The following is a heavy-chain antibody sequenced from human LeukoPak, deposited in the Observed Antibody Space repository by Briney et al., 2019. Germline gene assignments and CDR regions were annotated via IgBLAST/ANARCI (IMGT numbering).Heavy chain of an antibody. V-gene: IGHV3-23*01. Sequence: PGGSPRLSRAASGFTFSSYAMNWVRQAPGRGLEWVSGFSGSGGTTYYADSVKGRFTISRDNSKNTLYLQMNSLRAEDTAVYYCANGNRCTSPNCLGYYYFYMDVWGKGTTVTVSS. D-gene: IGHD2-8*01. CDR2: FSGSGGTT. J-gene: IGHJ6*03. CDR1: GFTFSSYA. CDR3: ANGNRCTSPNCLGYYYFYMDV.